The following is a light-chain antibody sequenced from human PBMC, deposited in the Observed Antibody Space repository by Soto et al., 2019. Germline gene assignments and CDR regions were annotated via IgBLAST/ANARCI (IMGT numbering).Light chain of an antibody. V-gene: IGKV3-15*01. CDR3: QHYNNWPLT. Sequence: EIVMTQSPATLSVSPGARASLSCRASQSVSSNLAWYRQQPGQTPRLLIYATSTRATGIPARFSGSGSGTEFTLTISSLQSEDFAVYYCQHYNNWPLTFGGGTKVDI. J-gene: IGKJ4*01. CDR1: QSVSSN. CDR2: ATS.